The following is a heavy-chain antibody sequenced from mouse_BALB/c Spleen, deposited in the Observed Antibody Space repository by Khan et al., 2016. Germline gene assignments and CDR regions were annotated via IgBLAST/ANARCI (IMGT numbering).Heavy chain of an antibody. CDR3: ARPKTGSAWFAY. CDR1: GFTFSSFG. CDR2: ISRGSNTI. J-gene: IGHJ3*01. V-gene: IGHV5-17*02. D-gene: IGHD4-1*01. Sequence: EVELVESGGGLVQPGGSRKLSCAASGFTFSSFGMHWVRQAPEKGLEWVAYISRGSNTIYYADTVKGRFTISRDNPKNTLFLQMTSLRSEDTAMNYCARPKTGSAWFAYWGQGTLVTVSA.